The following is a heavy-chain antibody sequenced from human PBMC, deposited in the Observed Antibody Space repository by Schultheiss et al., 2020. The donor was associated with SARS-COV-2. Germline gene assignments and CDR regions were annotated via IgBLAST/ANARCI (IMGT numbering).Heavy chain of an antibody. D-gene: IGHD6-13*01. Sequence: GGSLRLSCAASGFTVSSNYMSWVRQAPGKGLEWVSVIYSGGSTYYADSVKGRFTISRDNSKNTLYLQMNSLRAEDTAVYYCARDPYVPPASAAGTPWGQGTLVTVSS. J-gene: IGHJ4*02. CDR1: GFTVSSNY. CDR2: IYSGGST. CDR3: ARDPYVPPASAAGTP. V-gene: IGHV3-53*01.